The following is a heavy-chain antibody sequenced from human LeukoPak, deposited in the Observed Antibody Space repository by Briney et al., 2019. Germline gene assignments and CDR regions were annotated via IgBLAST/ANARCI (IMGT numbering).Heavy chain of an antibody. V-gene: IGHV4-34*01. CDR3: ARVGDRITSFNLFDY. CDR1: GGSFSGYY. J-gene: IGHJ4*02. CDR2: INHSGST. Sequence: SETLSLTCAVYGGSFSGYYWSWIRQPPGKGVEWVGEINHSGSTNYNTSLKSRVTISVDTSKNQFSLKLSSVTAADTAVYYCARVGDRITSFNLFDYWGQGTLVTVSS. D-gene: IGHD2-2*01.